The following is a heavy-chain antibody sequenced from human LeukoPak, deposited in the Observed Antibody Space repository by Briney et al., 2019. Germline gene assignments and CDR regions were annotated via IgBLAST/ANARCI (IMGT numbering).Heavy chain of an antibody. J-gene: IGHJ6*03. Sequence: GGSLRLSCAASGFTFSSYAMSWVRQAPGKGLEWVSGISGSGGSTYNADSAKGRFTISRDNSKNTLYLQMNSLRAEDTAVYYCAKGGGGDYFYYYYMDVWGKGTTVTVSS. V-gene: IGHV3-23*01. D-gene: IGHD2-21*02. CDR2: ISGSGGST. CDR1: GFTFSSYA. CDR3: AKGGGGDYFYYYYMDV.